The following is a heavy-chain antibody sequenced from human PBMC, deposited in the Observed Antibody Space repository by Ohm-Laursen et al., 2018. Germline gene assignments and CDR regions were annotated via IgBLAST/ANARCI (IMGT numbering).Heavy chain of an antibody. CDR2: LKQDESEK. J-gene: IGHJ4*02. Sequence: GSLRLSCTASGFTFSSYCMSWVRQAPGKGLEWVANLKQDESEKYYVDSVRGRFTISRDNAKNLLYLQMNCLRVEDTAVYYCARSGGASPDYWGQGALVTVSS. CDR1: GFTFSSYC. CDR3: ARSGGASPDY. V-gene: IGHV3-7*01.